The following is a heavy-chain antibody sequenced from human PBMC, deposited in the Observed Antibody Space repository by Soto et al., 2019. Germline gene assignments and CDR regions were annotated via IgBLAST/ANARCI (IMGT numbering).Heavy chain of an antibody. V-gene: IGHV3-30*03. J-gene: IGHJ4*02. CDR1: GFTFSSYG. CDR3: ATSPHEPVDIVATPLDY. Sequence: PGGSLRLSCAASGFTFSSYGMHWVRQAPGKGLEWVAVISYDGSNKYYADSVKGRFTISRDNSKNTLYLQMNSLRAEDTAVYYCATSPHEPVDIVATPLDYWGQGT. CDR2: ISYDGSNK. D-gene: IGHD5-12*01.